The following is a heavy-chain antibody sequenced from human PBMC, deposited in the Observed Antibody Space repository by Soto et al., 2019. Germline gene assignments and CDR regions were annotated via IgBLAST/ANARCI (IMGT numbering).Heavy chain of an antibody. V-gene: IGHV3-9*01. CDR3: AKGTSGSYRSYFDY. J-gene: IGHJ4*02. D-gene: IGHD1-26*01. CDR2: ISWNSGSI. CDR1: GFTFDDYA. Sequence: EVQLVESGGGLVQPGRSLRLSCAASGFTFDDYAMHWVRQAPGKGLEWVSGISWNSGSIGYAYSVKGRFTISRDNAKNSLYLQMNSLRAEDTALYYCAKGTSGSYRSYFDYWGQGTLVTVSS.